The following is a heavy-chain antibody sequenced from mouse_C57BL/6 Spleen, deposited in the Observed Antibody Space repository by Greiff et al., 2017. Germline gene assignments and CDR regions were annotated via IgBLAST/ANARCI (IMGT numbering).Heavy chain of an antibody. V-gene: IGHV1-26*01. CDR3: TRNLLLRAFDY. J-gene: IGHJ2*01. CDR1: GYTFTDYY. Sequence: VQLQQSGPELVKPGASVKISCKASGYTFTDYYMNWVKQSHGKSLEWIGDFNPNNGGTSYNKKFKGKATLTVEKSSSTAYMELRSLTSEDSADYYCTRNLLLRAFDYWGQGTTLTVSS. D-gene: IGHD1-1*01. CDR2: FNPNNGGT.